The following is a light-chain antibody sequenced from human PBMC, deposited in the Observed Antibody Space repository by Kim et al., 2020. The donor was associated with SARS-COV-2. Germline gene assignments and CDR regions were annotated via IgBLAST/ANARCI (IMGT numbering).Light chain of an antibody. Sequence: DIQMTQSPSSLSASVGDRVTITCRASQSISISLNWYQQKPGKAPKVLISGASTLQSGVPSRFSGRGSGTYFPPTISSLQPEVFATSYCQKSNSTRLTFGGGTKVDIK. CDR3: QKSNSTRLT. V-gene: IGKV1-39*01. J-gene: IGKJ4*01. CDR1: QSISIS. CDR2: GAS.